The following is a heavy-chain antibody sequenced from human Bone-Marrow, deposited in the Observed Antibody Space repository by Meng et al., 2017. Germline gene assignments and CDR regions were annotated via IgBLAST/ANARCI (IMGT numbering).Heavy chain of an antibody. CDR3: ARKRAYYDFWSGRCRINWFDP. V-gene: IGHV1-18*01. D-gene: IGHD3-3*01. CDR1: GYTFTSYG. CDR2: ISAYNGNT. Sequence: ASVKVSCKASGYTFTSYGISWVRQAPGQGLEWMGWISAYNGNTNYAQKLQGRVTMTTDTSTSTAYMELRSLRSDDTAVYYCARKRAYYDFWSGRCRINWFDPWGQGTRVT. J-gene: IGHJ5*02.